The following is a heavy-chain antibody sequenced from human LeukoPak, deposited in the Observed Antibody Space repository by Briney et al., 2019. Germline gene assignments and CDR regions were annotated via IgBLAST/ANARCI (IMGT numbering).Heavy chain of an antibody. CDR1: GGSIKSYY. CDR3: ARVADRFGYNYGIDEYFDY. V-gene: IGHV4-4*07. D-gene: IGHD5-18*01. J-gene: IGHJ4*02. Sequence: PSETLSLTCTVSGGSIKSYYWSWIQQPAGEGLEWLGHIYASGTTNYNPSLNSRVTMSVDTSKNQFSLRLASVTAADTAVYYCARVADRFGYNYGIDEYFDYWGQGTLVTVSS. CDR2: IYASGTT.